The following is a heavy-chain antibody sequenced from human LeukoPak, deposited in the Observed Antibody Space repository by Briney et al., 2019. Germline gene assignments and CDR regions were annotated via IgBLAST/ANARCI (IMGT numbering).Heavy chain of an antibody. V-gene: IGHV3-23*01. Sequence: GGSLRLSCAASGFTFSTYPMSWVRQVPGRRLEWVSAIGAGGTTYYADSVKGRFTISRDNSKNTLYMQMTSLRAEDTAVYYCAKRGSKSGSLQGGFDYWGQGTLVTVSS. CDR2: IGAGGTT. CDR3: AKRGSKSGSLQGGFDY. D-gene: IGHD3-3*01. CDR1: GFTFSTYP. J-gene: IGHJ4*02.